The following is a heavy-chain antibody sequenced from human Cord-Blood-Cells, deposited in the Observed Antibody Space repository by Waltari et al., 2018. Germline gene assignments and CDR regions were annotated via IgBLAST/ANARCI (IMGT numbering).Heavy chain of an antibody. CDR2: IYHSGST. D-gene: IGHD6-6*01. CDR1: GYSISSGYS. J-gene: IGHJ3*02. CDR3: ARDDSSSYAFDI. Sequence: QVQLQESGPGLVKPSETLSLTCTVSGYSISSGYSWGWIRQPPGKGLEWIGSIYHSGSTYYNPSLKSRVTISVDTSKNQFSLKLSSVTAADTAVYYCARDDSSSYAFDIWGQGTMVTVSS. V-gene: IGHV4-38-2*02.